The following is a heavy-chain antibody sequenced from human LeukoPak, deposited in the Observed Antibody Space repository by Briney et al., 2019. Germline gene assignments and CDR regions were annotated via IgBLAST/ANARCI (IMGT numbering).Heavy chain of an antibody. V-gene: IGHV3-7*03. J-gene: IGHJ3*01. CDR2: TNQDGSDM. CDR3: ARDFPGIGRGTFDF. Sequence: QSGGSLRLSCAASGFIFNTFWMNWVRLTPGKGLEWVAKTNQDGSDMYYVDSVKGRFFVSRDNARNLVYLQMNSLRVDDTAVYYCARDFPGIGRGTFDFWGQGTIIIVSS. CDR1: GFIFNTFW. D-gene: IGHD3-10*01.